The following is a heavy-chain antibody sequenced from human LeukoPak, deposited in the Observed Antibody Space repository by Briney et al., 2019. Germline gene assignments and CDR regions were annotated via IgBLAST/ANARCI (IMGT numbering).Heavy chain of an antibody. Sequence: SETLSLTCAVSGGSISSSNWWSWVRQPPGKGLEWIGEIYHSGSTNYNPSLKSRVTISVDKSKNQFSLKLSSVTAADTAVYYCARAPAAAGKGGFDYWGQGTLVTVSS. CDR3: ARAPAAAGKGGFDY. V-gene: IGHV4-4*02. CDR1: GGSISSSNW. D-gene: IGHD6-13*01. CDR2: IYHSGST. J-gene: IGHJ4*02.